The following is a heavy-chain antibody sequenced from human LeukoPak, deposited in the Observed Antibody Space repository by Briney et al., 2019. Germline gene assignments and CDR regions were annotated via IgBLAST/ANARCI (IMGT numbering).Heavy chain of an antibody. Sequence: GGSLRLSCAASGFTFSSYAMSWVRQAPGNGLEWVSGISWNSGSIGYADSVKGRFTISRDNAKNSLYLQMNSLRAVDTALYYCAKDTTVYYGMDVWGQGTTVTVSS. CDR3: AKDTTVYYGMDV. D-gene: IGHD1-1*01. J-gene: IGHJ6*02. V-gene: IGHV3-9*01. CDR2: ISWNSGSI. CDR1: GFTFSSYA.